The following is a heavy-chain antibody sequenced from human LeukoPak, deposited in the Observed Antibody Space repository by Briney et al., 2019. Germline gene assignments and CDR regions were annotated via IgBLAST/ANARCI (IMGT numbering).Heavy chain of an antibody. J-gene: IGHJ3*02. CDR2: IKQNGSES. CDR1: GFTFSSYW. D-gene: IGHD7-27*01. Sequence: GGSLRLSCAASGFTFSSYWMSWVRQAPGTGLQWVANIKQNGSESYYVDSVKGRFTISRDNAKNSLYLQMNSLRAEDTAVYYCARRLTGSNAFDIWGQGTMVTVSS. CDR3: ARRLTGSNAFDI. V-gene: IGHV3-7*05.